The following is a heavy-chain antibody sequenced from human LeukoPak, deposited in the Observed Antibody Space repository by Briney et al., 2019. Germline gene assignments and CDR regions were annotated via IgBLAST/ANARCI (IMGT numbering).Heavy chain of an antibody. CDR2: ISTYNGYT. Sequence: ASVKVSCKASGYTFTSYGINWVRQAPGQGLEWMGWISTYNGYTNYARNLQGRVTMTTDTSTSTAYMELRSLRSDDTAVYYCARDSGYYPDNFDPWGQGTLVTVSS. D-gene: IGHD3-10*01. V-gene: IGHV1-18*01. CDR1: GYTFTSYG. CDR3: ARDSGYYPDNFDP. J-gene: IGHJ5*02.